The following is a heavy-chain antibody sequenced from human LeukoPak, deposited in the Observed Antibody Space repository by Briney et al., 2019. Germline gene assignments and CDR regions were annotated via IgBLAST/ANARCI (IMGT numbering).Heavy chain of an antibody. V-gene: IGHV3-48*01. Sequence: TGGSLRLSCAASGFTFSSYWMSWVRQAPGKGLEWVSYISSSSSTIYYADSVKGRFTISRDNAKNSLYLQMNSLRAEDTAVYYCAAWHSGVSVDYWGQGTLVTVSS. CDR2: ISSSSSTI. CDR3: AAWHSGVSVDY. CDR1: GFTFSSYW. D-gene: IGHD2-15*01. J-gene: IGHJ4*02.